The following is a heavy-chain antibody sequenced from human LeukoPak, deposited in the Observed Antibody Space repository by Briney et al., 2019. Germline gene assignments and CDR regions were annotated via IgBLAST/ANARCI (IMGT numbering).Heavy chain of an antibody. D-gene: IGHD3-22*01. CDR2: ISYDGSNK. V-gene: IGHV3-30-3*01. J-gene: IGHJ4*02. CDR1: GFTFSSYA. CDR3: ARDGTYYYDSSGYYYDY. Sequence: GGSLRLSCAAPGFTFSSYAMHWVRQAPGKGLEWVAVISYDGSNKYYADSVKGRFTISRDNSKNTLYLQMNSLRAEDTAVHYCARDGTYYYDSSGYYYDYWGQGTLVTVSS.